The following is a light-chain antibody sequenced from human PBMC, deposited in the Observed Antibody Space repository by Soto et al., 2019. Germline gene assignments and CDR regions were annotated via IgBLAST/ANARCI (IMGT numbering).Light chain of an antibody. V-gene: IGKV1-39*01. CDR3: QQANSFTLN. CDR2: AAS. CDR1: QSISNY. J-gene: IGKJ1*01. Sequence: EIRVTHSPACLFCSLKNLLALTFLASQSISNYVNWYQQKPGKAPKLLIYAASSLQSGVPSRFSGSGSGTDFTLTISSLQPEDFATYYCQQANSFTLNFGQGTKVDIK.